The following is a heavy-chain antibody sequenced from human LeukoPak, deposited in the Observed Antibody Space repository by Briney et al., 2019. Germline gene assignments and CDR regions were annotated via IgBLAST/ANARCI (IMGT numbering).Heavy chain of an antibody. CDR1: GGSISSHY. Sequence: SETLSLTCTVSGGSISSHYWSWIRQPPGKGLEWIGYIYYSGSTNYNPSLKSRVTIPVDTSKHQFSLKLSSVTAADTAVYYCARERGLASLIPAAIESRGWFDPWGQGTLVTVSS. CDR3: ARERGLASLIPAAIESRGWFDP. D-gene: IGHD2-2*02. V-gene: IGHV4-59*11. CDR2: IYYSGST. J-gene: IGHJ5*02.